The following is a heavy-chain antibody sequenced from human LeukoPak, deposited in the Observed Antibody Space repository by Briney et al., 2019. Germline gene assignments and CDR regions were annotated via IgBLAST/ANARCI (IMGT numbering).Heavy chain of an antibody. V-gene: IGHV4-34*01. CDR1: GGSFSGYY. CDR2: INHSGST. J-gene: IGHJ6*02. D-gene: IGHD6-13*01. CDR3: ASTLKFGLVIAAAWPMDV. Sequence: SETLSLTCAVYGGSFSGYYWSWIRQPPGKGLEWIGEINHSGSTYYNPSLKSRVTISVDTSKNQFSLKLSSVTAADTAVYYCASTLKFGLVIAAAWPMDVWGQGTTVTVSS.